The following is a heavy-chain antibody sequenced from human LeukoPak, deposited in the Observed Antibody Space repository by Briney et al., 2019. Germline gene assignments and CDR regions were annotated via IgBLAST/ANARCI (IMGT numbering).Heavy chain of an antibody. CDR1: GFTFTKYG. J-gene: IGHJ3*02. CDR2: FSESGAYT. CDR3: AKAQGDYYDSSGYYYPDRAFDI. D-gene: IGHD3-22*01. V-gene: IGHV3-23*01. Sequence: GGSLRLSCAASGFTFTKYGMSWVRQAPGKGLEGISTFSESGAYTYYAESVKGRFTISRDNSKNTLYLQMNSLRAEDTAVYYCAKAQGDYYDSSGYYYPDRAFDIWGQGTMVTVSS.